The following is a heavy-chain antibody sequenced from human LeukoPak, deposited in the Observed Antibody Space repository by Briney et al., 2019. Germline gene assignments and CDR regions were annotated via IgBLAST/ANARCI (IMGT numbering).Heavy chain of an antibody. J-gene: IGHJ4*02. CDR2: IYYSGST. Sequence: PSETLSLTCTVSGGSISSSSYYWGWIRQPPGKGLEWIGYIYYSGSTNYNPSLKSRVTISVDTSKNQFSLKLSSVTAADTAVYYCARAPLVGAPAVDYWGQGTLVTVSS. D-gene: IGHD1-26*01. CDR1: GGSISSSSYY. V-gene: IGHV4-61*05. CDR3: ARAPLVGAPAVDY.